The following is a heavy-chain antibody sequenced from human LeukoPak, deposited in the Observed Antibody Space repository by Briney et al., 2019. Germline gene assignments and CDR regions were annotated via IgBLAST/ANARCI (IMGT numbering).Heavy chain of an antibody. Sequence: GGSLRLSCAASGFAFNTYWMHWVRQAPGTGLVWVSRISGDGSSTSYADFVKGRFTISRDNAKNTLYLQMNSLRAEETAIYYCARDKGYSIDQWGQGTLVTVSS. J-gene: IGHJ5*02. CDR1: GFAFNTYW. D-gene: IGHD5-18*01. CDR3: ARDKGYSIDQ. CDR2: ISGDGSST. V-gene: IGHV3-74*01.